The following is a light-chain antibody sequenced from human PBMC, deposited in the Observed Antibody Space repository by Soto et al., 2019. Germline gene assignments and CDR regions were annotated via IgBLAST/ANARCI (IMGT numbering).Light chain of an antibody. CDR2: DVS. CDR3: QQRNYWQVT. Sequence: EVVLTQSPVTLSLSPGERATLSCRASQSVSSYLAWYQQKPGQAPRLLIYDVSNRATGIPARFSGSGSGTDFTLTISILEPEDFAVYYCQQRNYWQVTFGQGTRLEMK. CDR1: QSVSSY. V-gene: IGKV3-11*01. J-gene: IGKJ5*01.